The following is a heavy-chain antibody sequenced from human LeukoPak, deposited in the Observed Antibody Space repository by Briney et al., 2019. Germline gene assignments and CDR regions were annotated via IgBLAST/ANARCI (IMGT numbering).Heavy chain of an antibody. D-gene: IGHD3-3*01. CDR3: ARVAYYDFWSGYFYL. CDR2: IYSGGST. CDR1: GFTVSSNY. Sequence: GGSLRLSCAASGFTVSSNYMSWVRQAPGKGLEWVSVIYSGGSTYYADSVKGRFTISRDNSKNTLYLQMNSLRAEDTAVYYCARVAYYDFWSGYFYLWGQGTLVTVSS. V-gene: IGHV3-66*02. J-gene: IGHJ4*02.